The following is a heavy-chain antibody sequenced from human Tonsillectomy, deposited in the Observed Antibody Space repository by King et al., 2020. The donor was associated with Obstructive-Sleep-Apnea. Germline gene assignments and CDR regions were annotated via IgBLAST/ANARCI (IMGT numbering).Heavy chain of an antibody. D-gene: IGHD2-8*01. CDR1: GDSVSSNSAA. V-gene: IGHV6-1*01. CDR2: TYYRSKWYN. CDR3: ARASDNGVAGPNGGHYYYGMDV. J-gene: IGHJ6*02. Sequence: VQLQQSGPGLVKPSQTLSLTCALSGDSVSSNSAAWNWIRQSPSRGLEWLGRTYYRSKWYNDYAVSVKSRITINPDTSKNQFSLQLNSVTPEDTAVYYCARASDNGVAGPNGGHYYYGMDVWGQGTTVTVSS.